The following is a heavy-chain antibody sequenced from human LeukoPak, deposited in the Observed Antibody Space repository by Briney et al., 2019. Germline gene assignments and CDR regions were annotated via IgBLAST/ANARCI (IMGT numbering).Heavy chain of an antibody. V-gene: IGHV4-31*03. CDR2: IYYSGST. CDR1: GDSISSGGYY. Sequence: SETLSLTCTVSGDSISSGGYYWSWIRQHPGKGLEWIGYIYYSGSTYYNPSLKSRVTISVDTSKNQFSLKLSSVTAADTAVYYCATSIKSTRAFDIWGQGTMVTVSS. J-gene: IGHJ3*02. CDR3: ATSIKSTRAFDI.